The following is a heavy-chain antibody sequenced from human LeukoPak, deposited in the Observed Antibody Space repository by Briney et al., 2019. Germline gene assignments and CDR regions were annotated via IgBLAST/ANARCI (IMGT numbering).Heavy chain of an antibody. CDR2: IYHSGST. J-gene: IGHJ6*03. D-gene: IGHD3-10*01. CDR3: ARGLGVRGVIIRYYYYYMDV. CDR1: GYSISSGYY. V-gene: IGHV4-38-2*02. Sequence: SETLSLTCTVSGYSISSGYYWGWIRQPPGKGLEWIGSIYHSGSTYYNPSLKSRVTISVDTSKNQFSLKLSSVTAADTAVYYCARGLGVRGVIIRYYYYYMDVWGKGTTVTISS.